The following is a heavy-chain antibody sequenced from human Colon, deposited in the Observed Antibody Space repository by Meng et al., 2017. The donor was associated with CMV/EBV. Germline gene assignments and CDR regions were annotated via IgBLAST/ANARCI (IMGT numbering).Heavy chain of an antibody. J-gene: IGHJ4*01. D-gene: IGHD2-2*01. Sequence: QLQLEQCGEGLLKPSDALSLTCAVYVESFSGYDWTWIRQPPGRGLEWIGESYYTGSTNYSPSLKSRVTISLDTSKNQFSLKLNSVTAADTAVYYCARATKSSCWEVLDYWGHGTLVTVSS. CDR1: VESFSGYD. CDR2: SYYTGST. CDR3: ARATKSSCWEVLDY. V-gene: IGHV4-34*01.